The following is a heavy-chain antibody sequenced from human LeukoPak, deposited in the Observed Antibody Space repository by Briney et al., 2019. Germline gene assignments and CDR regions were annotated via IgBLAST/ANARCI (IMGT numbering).Heavy chain of an antibody. V-gene: IGHV4-59*01. CDR1: GGSFSSYY. CDR2: IYYSGST. Sequence: SETLSLTCAVYGGSFSSYYWSWIRQPPGKGLEWIGYIYYSGSTNYNPSLKSRVTISVDTSKNQFSLKLSSVTAADTAVYYCARVVQRYYYDSSGYHDYWGQGTLVTVSS. CDR3: ARVVQRYYYDSSGYHDY. D-gene: IGHD3-22*01. J-gene: IGHJ4*02.